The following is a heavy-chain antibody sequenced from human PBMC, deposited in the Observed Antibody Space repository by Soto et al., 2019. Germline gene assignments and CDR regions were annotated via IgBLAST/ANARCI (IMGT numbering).Heavy chain of an antibody. CDR2: INHSGST. CDR1: GGSFSDYY. Sequence: PSETLSLTCAVYGGSFSDYYWSWIRQPPGKGLEWIGEINHSGSTNYNPSLESRVTISADTSKNQFSLKVSSVTAADAAVYYCARGRTTTVAPRMDVWGQGTTVTVSS. V-gene: IGHV4-34*01. D-gene: IGHD4-17*01. CDR3: ARGRTTTVAPRMDV. J-gene: IGHJ6*02.